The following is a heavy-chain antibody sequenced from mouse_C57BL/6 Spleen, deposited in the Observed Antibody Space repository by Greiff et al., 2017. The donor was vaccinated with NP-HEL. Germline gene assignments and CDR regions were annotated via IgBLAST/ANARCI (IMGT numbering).Heavy chain of an antibody. Sequence: VKLQQSGAELARPGASVKLSCKASGYTFTSYGISWVKQRTGQGLEWIGEIYPRSGNTYYNEKFKGKATLTADKSSSTAYMELRSLTSEDSAVYFCARDSSGLYYFDYWGQGTTLTVSS. CDR2: IYPRSGNT. CDR3: ARDSSGLYYFDY. CDR1: GYTFTSYG. V-gene: IGHV1-81*01. J-gene: IGHJ2*01. D-gene: IGHD3-2*02.